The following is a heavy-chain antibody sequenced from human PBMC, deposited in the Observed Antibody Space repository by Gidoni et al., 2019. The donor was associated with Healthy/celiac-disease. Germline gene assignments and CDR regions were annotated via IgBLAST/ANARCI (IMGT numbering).Heavy chain of an antibody. CDR1: GFTFSSYA. CDR2: ISGSGGST. CDR3: AKHYYYDSSGYYLGFDI. V-gene: IGHV3-23*04. Sequence: EVQLVESGGGLVQPGGSLRLSCAASGFTFSSYAMSWVRQAPGKGLEWVSAISGSGGSTYYADSVKGRFTISRDNSKNTLYLQMNSLRAEDTAVYYCAKHYYYDSSGYYLGFDIWGQGTLVTVSS. J-gene: IGHJ4*02. D-gene: IGHD3-22*01.